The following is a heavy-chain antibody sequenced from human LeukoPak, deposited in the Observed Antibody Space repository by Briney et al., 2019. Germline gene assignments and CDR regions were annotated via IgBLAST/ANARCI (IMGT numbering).Heavy chain of an antibody. D-gene: IGHD2-15*01. Sequence: GASVKVSCKASGYTFTGYYMHWVRQAPGQGLEWMGWINPNSGGTNYAQKFQGRVTMTRDTSISTAYMELSRLRSDDTAVYYWARDSQCSGGSCYYYYSYGMTSGAKGPRSPSP. V-gene: IGHV1-2*02. CDR2: INPNSGGT. CDR1: GYTFTGYY. CDR3: ARDSQCSGGSCYYYYSYGMTS. J-gene: IGHJ6*02.